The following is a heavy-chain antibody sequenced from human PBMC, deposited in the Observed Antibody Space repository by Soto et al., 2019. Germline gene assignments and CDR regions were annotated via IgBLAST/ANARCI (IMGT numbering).Heavy chain of an antibody. J-gene: IGHJ6*02. D-gene: IGHD6-6*01. Sequence: PSETLSLTCAVYGGSFSGYFWNWIRQTPGKGLEWIGKVNHNGRNNYNPSLKSRGTISVDTSKNQFSLKLSSVTAADTAVYYCARGRVLVRGYYYGMDVWGQGTTVTVSS. CDR3: ARGRVLVRGYYYGMDV. CDR1: GGSFSGYF. V-gene: IGHV4-34*01. CDR2: VNHNGRN.